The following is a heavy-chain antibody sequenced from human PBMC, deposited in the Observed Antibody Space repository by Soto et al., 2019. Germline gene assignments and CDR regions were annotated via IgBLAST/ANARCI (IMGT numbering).Heavy chain of an antibody. CDR3: AKHSPILRFLEWLPPPTWDYYYGMDV. J-gene: IGHJ6*02. CDR2: ISGSGGST. V-gene: IGHV3-23*01. D-gene: IGHD3-3*01. Sequence: GGSLRLSCAASGFTFSSYAMSWVRQAPGKGLEWVSAISGSGGSTYYADSVKGRFTISRDNSKNTLYLQMNSLRAEDTAVYYCAKHSPILRFLEWLPPPTWDYYYGMDVWGQGTTVTVSS. CDR1: GFTFSSYA.